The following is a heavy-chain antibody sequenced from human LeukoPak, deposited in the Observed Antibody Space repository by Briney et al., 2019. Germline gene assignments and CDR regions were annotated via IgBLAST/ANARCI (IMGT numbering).Heavy chain of an antibody. CDR3: TVPDYDILTGYRFDP. D-gene: IGHD3-9*01. J-gene: IGHJ5*02. V-gene: IGHV3-73*01. CDR2: IRSKANSYAT. CDR1: GFTFSGSA. Sequence: GGSLRLSCAVSGFTFSGSAMHWVRQASGKGLEWVGRIRSKANSYATAYSASVKGRFTISRDDSKNTAYLQMNSLKTEDTAVYYCTVPDYDILTGYRFDPWGQGTLVTVSS.